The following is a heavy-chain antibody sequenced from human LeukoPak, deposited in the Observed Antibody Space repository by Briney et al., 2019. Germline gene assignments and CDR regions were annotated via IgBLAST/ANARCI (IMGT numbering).Heavy chain of an antibody. D-gene: IGHD1-26*01. CDR1: GGSISSSSYY. CDR2: IYYSGST. V-gene: IGHV4-39*01. J-gene: IGHJ5*02. Sequence: PSETLSLTCTVSGGSISSSSYYWGWIRQPPGKGLEWIGSIYYSGSTYYNPSLKSRVTISVDTSKNQFSLKLSSVTAADTAVYYCARHKSGSYYAWGQGTLVTVSS. CDR3: ARHKSGSYYA.